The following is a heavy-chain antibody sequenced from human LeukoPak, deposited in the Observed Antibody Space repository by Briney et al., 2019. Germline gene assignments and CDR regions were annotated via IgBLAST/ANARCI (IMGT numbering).Heavy chain of an antibody. Sequence: SVTVSCKASGGTFSSYAISWVRQAPGQGLEWMGRIIPIFGTANYAQKFQGRVTITTDESTSTDYMELSSLRSEDTAVYYCARDRSYYGSGSYYDYWGQGTLVTVSS. V-gene: IGHV1-69*05. CDR1: GGTFSSYA. D-gene: IGHD3-10*01. CDR2: IIPIFGTA. J-gene: IGHJ4*02. CDR3: ARDRSYYGSGSYYDY.